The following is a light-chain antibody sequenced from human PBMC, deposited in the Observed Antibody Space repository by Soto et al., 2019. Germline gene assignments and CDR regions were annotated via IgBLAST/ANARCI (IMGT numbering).Light chain of an antibody. J-gene: IGKJ5*01. V-gene: IGKV3-11*01. CDR1: QSLTSY. CDR2: YAS. CDR3: QNRSNRIT. Sequence: VLTQSPAALSLSQGERATLSCRASQSLTSYLAWYQQNPGHAPSLLIYYASTTATGIPPRFSGSGSDTAFTLTISSPEPEDFAFYHCQNRSNRITFGQGTRLEIK.